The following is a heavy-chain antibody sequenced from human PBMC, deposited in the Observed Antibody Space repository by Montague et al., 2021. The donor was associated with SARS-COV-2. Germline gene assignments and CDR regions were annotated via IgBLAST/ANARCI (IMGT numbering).Heavy chain of an antibody. CDR3: SRGEFVVFISPYYYGDMDD. Sequence: SETLSLTCTVSGGSVSSSNYFWGWIRQPPGKGLEWIGSIHYSGSTYYKPSLKSRVTISLDTSKNQFSLKLNSVTAADTAVYYCSRGEFVVFISPYYYGDMDDWGKGAPVTVSS. V-gene: IGHV4-39*07. CDR2: IHYSGST. CDR1: GGSVSSSNYF. D-gene: IGHD3-22*01. J-gene: IGHJ6*03.